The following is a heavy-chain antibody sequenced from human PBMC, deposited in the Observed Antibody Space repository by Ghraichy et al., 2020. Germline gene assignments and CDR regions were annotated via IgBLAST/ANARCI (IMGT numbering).Heavy chain of an antibody. D-gene: IGHD3-16*02. CDR2: IKSKTDDGTT. V-gene: IGHV3-15*01. CDR1: GFTFSNAW. Sequence: GGSPRLSCAASGFTFSNAWMSWVRQAPGKGLEWVGRIKSKTDDGTTDYAAPAKGRFTISRDDSENTLYLQMNSLKTEDTAVYYCTTGTPTFGGVIVFDYWGQGTLVTVSS. J-gene: IGHJ4*02. CDR3: TTGTPTFGGVIVFDY.